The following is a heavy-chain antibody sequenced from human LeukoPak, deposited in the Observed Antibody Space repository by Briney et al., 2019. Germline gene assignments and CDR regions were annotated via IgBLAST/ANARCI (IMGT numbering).Heavy chain of an antibody. CDR3: ASSRPYYDVLTGQSDDAFDI. Sequence: PSETLSLTCTVSGGSLSSYYWSWIRQPPGKGLEWIGYITYSGTTNYNPSLNSRVTISVDTSKNQFSLKLTSATAADTAFYYCASSRPYYDVLTGQSDDAFDIRGRGTMVTVSS. V-gene: IGHV4-59*01. CDR2: ITYSGTT. D-gene: IGHD3-9*01. J-gene: IGHJ3*02. CDR1: GGSLSSYY.